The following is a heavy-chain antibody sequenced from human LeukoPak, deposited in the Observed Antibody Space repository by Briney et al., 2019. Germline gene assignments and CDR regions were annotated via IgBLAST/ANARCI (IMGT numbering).Heavy chain of an antibody. V-gene: IGHV3-7*01. CDR1: GFTFSIYW. CDR2: INQDGSQK. Sequence: GGSLRLSCAASGFTFSIYWMSWVRQAPGKGLEWVANINQDGSQKYYVDSVKGRFTISRDNAKNSLYLQMNSLRAEDTAVYYCARVGYRGYCSSTSCHRYYYYYYYMDVWGKGTTVTVSS. D-gene: IGHD2-2*01. J-gene: IGHJ6*03. CDR3: ARVGYRGYCSSTSCHRYYYYYYYMDV.